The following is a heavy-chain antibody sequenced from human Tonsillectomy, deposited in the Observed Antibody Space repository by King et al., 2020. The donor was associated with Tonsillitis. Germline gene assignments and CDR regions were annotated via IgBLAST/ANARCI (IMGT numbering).Heavy chain of an antibody. V-gene: IGHV3-15*01. D-gene: IGHD3-9*01. J-gene: IGHJ4*02. CDR1: GFTFSNAW. CDR2: IKSKTDGGTT. CDR3: TNLHTDILTDYNIADY. Sequence: VQLVESGGGLVKPGGSLRLSCAASGFTFSNAWMNWVRQAPGKGLEWVGRIKSKTDGGTTDYAAPVKGRFTISRDDSKNTLYLQMNSLKTEDTAVYYCTNLHTDILTDYNIADYGGQGTLVTVSS.